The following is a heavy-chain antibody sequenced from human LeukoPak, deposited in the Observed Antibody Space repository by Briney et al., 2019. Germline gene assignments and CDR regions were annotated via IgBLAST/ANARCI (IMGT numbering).Heavy chain of an antibody. CDR3: TTDPQWYCSSTSCYTNYFDY. V-gene: IGHV1-69*05. CDR1: GGTFSSYA. D-gene: IGHD2-2*02. Sequence: SAKVSCKASGGTFSSYANSWVRQAPGQGLEWMGGIIPIFGTTNYAQKFQGRVTITTDESTSTAYMELSSLRSEDTAVYYCTTDPQWYCSSTSCYTNYFDYWGQGTLVTVSS. CDR2: IIPIFGTT. J-gene: IGHJ4*02.